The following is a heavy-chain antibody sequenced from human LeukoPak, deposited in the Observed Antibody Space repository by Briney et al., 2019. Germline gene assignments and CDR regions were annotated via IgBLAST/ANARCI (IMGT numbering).Heavy chain of an antibody. CDR3: ARDRADGGSGGDPFDV. Sequence: GGSLRLSCAPSGFTFSSYEMNWVRQAPGGGREWVSYISSTGYTIKYADCVKGRFALHRDNSKNSLFLQMNSLRGEDAAVYYCARDRADGGSGGDPFDVWGQGTMVTVSS. CDR2: ISSTGYTI. D-gene: IGHD3-10*01. J-gene: IGHJ3*01. V-gene: IGHV3-48*03. CDR1: GFTFSSYE.